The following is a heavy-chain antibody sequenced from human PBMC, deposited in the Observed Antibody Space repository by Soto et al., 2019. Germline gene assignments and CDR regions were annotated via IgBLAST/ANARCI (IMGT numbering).Heavy chain of an antibody. J-gene: IGHJ4*02. CDR3: ARLAYDSSGYYYFDY. Sequence: QVQLQESGPGLVKPSQTLSLTCTVSGGSISSGGYYWSWIRQHPGKGLEWIGYIYYSGSTYYNPSLKSRVTISVDTSKNQFSLKLSSVTAADTAVYYCARLAYDSSGYYYFDYWGQGTLVTVSS. V-gene: IGHV4-31*03. CDR1: GGSISSGGYY. CDR2: IYYSGST. D-gene: IGHD3-22*01.